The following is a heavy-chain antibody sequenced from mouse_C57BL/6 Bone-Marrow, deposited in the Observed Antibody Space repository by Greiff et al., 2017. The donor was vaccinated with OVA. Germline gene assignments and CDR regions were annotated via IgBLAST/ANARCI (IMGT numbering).Heavy chain of an antibody. Sequence: VQLQQPGAELVKPGASVKLSCKASGYTFTSYWIQWVKQRPGQGLEWIGEIDPSDGYTNYNQKFKGKATVTVDTSSSTANMQHSSLTSEDSAVYYCAGWEFAYWGQGTLVTVSA. V-gene: IGHV1-50*01. CDR2: IDPSDGYT. D-gene: IGHD4-1*01. J-gene: IGHJ3*01. CDR1: GYTFTSYW. CDR3: AGWEFAY.